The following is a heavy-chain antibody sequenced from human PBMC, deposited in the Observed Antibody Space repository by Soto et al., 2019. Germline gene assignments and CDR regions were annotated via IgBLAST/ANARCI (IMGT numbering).Heavy chain of an antibody. CDR1: GESLSGGVDY. V-gene: IGHV4-31*03. D-gene: IGHD4-17*01. CDR2: VFHTGRT. CDR3: AKTTAGRGYFDP. Sequence: QVVLQESGPGLLKPSQTLSLTCTVSGESLSGGVDYWSWIRQSSGGGLEWIGYVFHTGRTSYNPSLKSRVTISADTSKTQFSLRLPSLTAADTAVYYCAKTTAGRGYFDPWGHGSPVTVSS. J-gene: IGHJ4*01.